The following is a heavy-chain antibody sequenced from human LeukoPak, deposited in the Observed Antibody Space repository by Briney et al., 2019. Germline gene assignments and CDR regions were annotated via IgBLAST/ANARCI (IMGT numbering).Heavy chain of an antibody. J-gene: IGHJ4*02. CDR3: ALRYSSGGSCCEVGYFDY. V-gene: IGHV1-45*02. CDR2: ITPFNGNT. CDR1: GYTFTYRY. Sequence: GSSVKVSCKASGYTFTYRYLHWVRQAPGQALEWMGWITPFNGNTNYAQKFQDRVTITRDRSMSTAYMELSSLRSEDTAMYYCALRYSSGGSCCEVGYFDYWGQGTLVTVSS. D-gene: IGHD2-15*01.